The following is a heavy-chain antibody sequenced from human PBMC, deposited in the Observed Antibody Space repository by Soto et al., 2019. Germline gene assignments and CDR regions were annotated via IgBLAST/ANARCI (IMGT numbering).Heavy chain of an antibody. CDR3: ARDTAMVTTRGYYYYYGMDV. Sequence: GGSLRLSCAASGFTVSSNYMSWVRQAPGKGLEWVSVIYSGGSTYYADSVKGRFTTSRDDSKNTLYLQMNSLRAEDTAVYYRARDTAMVTTRGYYYYYGMDVWGQGTTVTVSS. CDR2: IYSGGST. V-gene: IGHV3-53*01. J-gene: IGHJ6*02. CDR1: GFTVSSNY. D-gene: IGHD5-18*01.